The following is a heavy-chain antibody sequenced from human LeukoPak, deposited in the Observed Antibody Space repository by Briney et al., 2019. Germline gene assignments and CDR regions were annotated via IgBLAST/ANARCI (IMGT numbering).Heavy chain of an antibody. CDR3: ATEYYYDTRDAFDI. CDR1: GYTLTELS. Sequence: KPGASVKVSCKVSGYTLTELSMHWVRPAPGKGLEWMGGFDPEDGETIYAQKFQGRVTMTEDTSTDTAYMELSSLRSEDTAVYYCATEYYYDTRDAFDIWGQGTMVTVSS. CDR2: FDPEDGET. D-gene: IGHD3-22*01. V-gene: IGHV1-24*01. J-gene: IGHJ3*02.